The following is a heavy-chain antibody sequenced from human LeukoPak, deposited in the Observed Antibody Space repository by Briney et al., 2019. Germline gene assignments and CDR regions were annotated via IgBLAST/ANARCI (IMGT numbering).Heavy chain of an antibody. J-gene: IGHJ4*02. Sequence: GGSLRLSCAASGFTFSNYAMSWVRQAPGKGLEWVSAISESGETIYYADSVKGRFTISRDNSENTLYLQMNSLRAEDTALYYCAKALYYDGSGSSHRTFDYWGQGTLVTVTS. D-gene: IGHD3-22*01. CDR1: GFTFSNYA. CDR2: ISESGETI. V-gene: IGHV3-23*01. CDR3: AKALYYDGSGSSHRTFDY.